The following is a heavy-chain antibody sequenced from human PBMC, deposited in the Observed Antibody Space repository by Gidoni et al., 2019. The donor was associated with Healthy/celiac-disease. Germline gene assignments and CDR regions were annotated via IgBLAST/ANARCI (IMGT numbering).Heavy chain of an antibody. Sequence: EVQLVESGGGLVQPGGSLRLSCAASGFTFSRYEMNWVRQAPGKGLEWVSYISSSGSTIYYADSVKGRFTISRDNAKNSLYLQMNSLRAEDTAVYYCARDGSTPSGYYYYGMDVWGQGTTVTVSS. J-gene: IGHJ6*02. CDR2: ISSSGSTI. V-gene: IGHV3-48*03. D-gene: IGHD6-13*01. CDR3: ARDGSTPSGYYYYGMDV. CDR1: GFTFSRYE.